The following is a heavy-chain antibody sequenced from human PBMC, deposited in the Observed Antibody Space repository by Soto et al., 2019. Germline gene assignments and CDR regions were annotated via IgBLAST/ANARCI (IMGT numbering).Heavy chain of an antibody. CDR3: AHRRFAKYSSLPADFDY. V-gene: IGHV2-5*01. CDR2: IYWNDEM. D-gene: IGHD6-6*01. Sequence: QITLKESGPTLVKPTQTLTLTCTFSGFSLNSSGVGVGWIRQPPGKALEWLALIYWNDEMHYSPSLKRRLTITEDASKHQVVLTVTNMDPVDTATYYCAHRRFAKYSSLPADFDYWGQGILVTVSS. CDR1: GFSLNSSGVG. J-gene: IGHJ4*02.